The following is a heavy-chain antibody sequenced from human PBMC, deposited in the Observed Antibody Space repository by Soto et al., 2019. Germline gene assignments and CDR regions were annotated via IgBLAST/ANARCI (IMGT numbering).Heavy chain of an antibody. CDR1: SGPSKSHN. D-gene: IGHD3-10*01. V-gene: IGHV4-59*08. J-gene: IGHJ6*01. CDR2: VYETWST. CDR3: VRQGIGFLQALLDV. Sequence: QVQVKQSGPGLVKPSETLSLTCTVSSGPSKSHNWGWIRQPPGRGLEWIGYVYETWSTSYNPSLKSRVNVSADTSTNRISLALRFVTAVDTAVYDCVRQGIGFLQALLDVWGQATTVIVSS.